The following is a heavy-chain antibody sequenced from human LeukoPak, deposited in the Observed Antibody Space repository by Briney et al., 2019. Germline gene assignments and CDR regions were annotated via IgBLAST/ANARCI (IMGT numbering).Heavy chain of an antibody. Sequence: SETLSLTCAVSGVSINTCCYYWTWMRQPPGKGLEWIGYKYYSGSTRYNSSLRSRLTISLDTSKNQFSLRLTSVTAADTAVYYCARGRSYGFDFDSWGQGTLVIVSS. J-gene: IGHJ4*02. CDR2: KYYSGST. V-gene: IGHV4-61*01. CDR1: GVSINTCCYY. CDR3: ARGRSYGFDFDS. D-gene: IGHD3-16*01.